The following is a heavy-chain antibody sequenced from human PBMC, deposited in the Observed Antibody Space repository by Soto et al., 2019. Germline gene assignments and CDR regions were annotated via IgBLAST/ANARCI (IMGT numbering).Heavy chain of an antibody. CDR2: INHSGVA. V-gene: IGHV4-34*01. CDR1: GGSFSGYY. Sequence: SETLSLTCAVYGGSFSGYYWSWIRQPPGKGLEWIGEINHSGVANYKPSLKRRVTISVDTSKNQFSLKLSSVTAADTAVYYCARHKGGYYSGVDVWGQGTTVTVSS. J-gene: IGHJ6*02. D-gene: IGHD3-16*01. CDR3: ARHKGGYYSGVDV.